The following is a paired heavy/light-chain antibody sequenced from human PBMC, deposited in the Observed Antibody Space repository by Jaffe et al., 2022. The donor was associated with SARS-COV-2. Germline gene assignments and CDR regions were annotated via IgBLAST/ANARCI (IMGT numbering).Light chain of an antibody. CDR2: GAS. CDR3: QQYGSSPT. Sequence: EIVLTQSPGTLPLSPGERATLSCRASQSISSYLAWYQQKPGQAPRLLFYGASSRATGIPDRFSGSGSGTDFTLTISRLEPEDFAVYYCQQYGSSPTFGQGTKVGFK. CDR1: QSISSY. J-gene: IGKJ1*01. V-gene: IGKV3-20*01.
Heavy chain of an antibody. CDR3: ARGNKYNSAWYDY. CDR1: GYTFTSYG. J-gene: IGHJ5*01. Sequence: QVQLVQSGAEVKKPGASVKVSCKASGYTFTSYGISWVRQAPGQGLEWMGWISAYNGNTNYAQKLQGRVTMTTDTSTNTAYVELRSLRSDDTAVFYCARGNKYNSAWYDYWGQGTLVTVSS. D-gene: IGHD6-19*01. V-gene: IGHV1-18*01. CDR2: ISAYNGNT.